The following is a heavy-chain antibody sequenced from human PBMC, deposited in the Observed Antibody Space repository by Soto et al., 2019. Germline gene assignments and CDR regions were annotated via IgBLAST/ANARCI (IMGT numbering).Heavy chain of an antibody. CDR3: AKDSVPGAEGWFDP. Sequence: GGSLRLSCAASGFTFISYAMSWVRKAPGKGLEWVSAISGSGGSTHYADSVKGRFTISRDNSKNTLYLQMNSLRAEDTAVYYCAKDSVPGAEGWFDPWGQGTLVTVSS. CDR1: GFTFISYA. V-gene: IGHV3-23*01. J-gene: IGHJ5*02. CDR2: ISGSGGST. D-gene: IGHD6-19*01.